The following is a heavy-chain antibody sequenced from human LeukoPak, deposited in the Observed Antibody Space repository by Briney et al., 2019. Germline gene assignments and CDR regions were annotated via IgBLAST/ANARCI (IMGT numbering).Heavy chain of an antibody. CDR2: MYIGGTR. D-gene: IGHD3-16*01. V-gene: IGHV4-4*07. CDR1: GVSISTYY. CDR3: ARDLPRENSYAYGFWFDP. Sequence: SETLSLTCSVSGVSISTYYWTWIRQPAGKGLEWIGRMYIGGTRNYNPSLKSRVTMSIDTSKDQFSLKLSSVTAADTAVYYCARDLPRENSYAYGFWFDPWGQGTLVTVSS. J-gene: IGHJ5*02.